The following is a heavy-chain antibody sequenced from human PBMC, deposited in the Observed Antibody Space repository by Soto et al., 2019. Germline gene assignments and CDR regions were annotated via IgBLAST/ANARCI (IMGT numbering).Heavy chain of an antibody. Sequence: SPTLSLTCAISGDSVSSNSAAWNWIRKSPSRGLEWLGRTYYRSKWYNDYAVSVKSRITINPDTSKNQFSLQLNSVTPEDTAVYYCARDPLRNRVDTAMAPTAYGMDVWGQGTTVTVS. D-gene: IGHD5-18*01. CDR1: GDSVSSNSAA. J-gene: IGHJ6*02. CDR2: TYYRSKWYN. CDR3: ARDPLRNRVDTAMAPTAYGMDV. V-gene: IGHV6-1*01.